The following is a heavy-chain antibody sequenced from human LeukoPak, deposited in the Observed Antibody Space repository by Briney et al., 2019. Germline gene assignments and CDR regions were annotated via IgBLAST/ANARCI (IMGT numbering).Heavy chain of an antibody. CDR2: IYSGGST. D-gene: IGHD5-12*01. J-gene: IGHJ6*02. CDR1: GFTFSNYG. CDR3: ARDLVAPYGMDV. V-gene: IGHV3-53*01. Sequence: GGSLRLSCIASGFTFSNYGMSWVRQAPGKGLEWVSVIYSGGSTYYADSVKGRFTISRDNSKNTLYLQMNSLRAEDTAVYYCARDLVAPYGMDVWGQGTTVTVSS.